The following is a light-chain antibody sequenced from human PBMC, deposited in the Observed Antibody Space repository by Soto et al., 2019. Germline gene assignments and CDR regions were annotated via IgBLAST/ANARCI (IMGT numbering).Light chain of an antibody. CDR3: QQYGSSPYT. CDR1: QSVSSSY. J-gene: IGKJ2*01. V-gene: IGKV3-20*01. CDR2: GAS. Sequence: EIVLTQSPCTLSVSPGERATLSCRASQSVSSSYLAWYQQKPGQAPRLLIYGASSRTTGIPDRFSGSGSGTDFTLTIRRLEPEDFAVYYCQQYGSSPYTFGQGTKVDIK.